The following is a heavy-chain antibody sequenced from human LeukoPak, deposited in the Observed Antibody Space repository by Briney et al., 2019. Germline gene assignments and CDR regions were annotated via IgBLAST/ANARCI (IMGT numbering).Heavy chain of an antibody. V-gene: IGHV4-39*01. Sequence: SETLSLTCSVSGDSISSARNYWGWIRQSPGKGLERLASIYSSGSTHSNPSLKSRVSISIDTSKNQFSLKLYSVTASDAAIYYCARHLSGTTMAHYFDFWGQGTLVTVSS. D-gene: IGHD1-1*01. CDR3: ARHLSGTTMAHYFDF. J-gene: IGHJ4*02. CDR2: IYSSGST. CDR1: GDSISSARNY.